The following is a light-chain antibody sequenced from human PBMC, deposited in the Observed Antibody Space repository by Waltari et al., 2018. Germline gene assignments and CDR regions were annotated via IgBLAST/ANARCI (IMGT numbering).Light chain of an antibody. CDR3: SAWDDSVNGQV. CDR1: SSNIGINA. CDR2: SSN. J-gene: IGLJ2*01. Sequence: QSILTQPPSLSGTPGQRVTISCSGTSSNIGINAVNWYQQVPGKAPKFLINSSNQRPSGFPDRFAASKSGTAASLAITGLQSDDDGDYYCSAWDDSVNGQVFGGGTKLTVL. V-gene: IGLV1-44*01.